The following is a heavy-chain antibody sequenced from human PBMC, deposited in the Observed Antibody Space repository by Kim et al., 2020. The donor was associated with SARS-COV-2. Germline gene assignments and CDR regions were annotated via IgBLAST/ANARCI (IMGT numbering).Heavy chain of an antibody. D-gene: IGHD2-21*02. CDR3: ARVLTCGGDCYSGYYYYGMDV. J-gene: IGHJ6*02. CDR2: INSDGSST. V-gene: IGHV3-74*01. CDR1: GFTFSSYW. Sequence: GGSLRLSCAASGFTFSSYWMHWVRRAPGKGLVWVSRINSDGSSTSYADSVKGRFTISRDNAKNTLYLQMNSLRAEDTAVYYCARVLTCGGDCYSGYYYYGMDVWGQGTTVTVSS.